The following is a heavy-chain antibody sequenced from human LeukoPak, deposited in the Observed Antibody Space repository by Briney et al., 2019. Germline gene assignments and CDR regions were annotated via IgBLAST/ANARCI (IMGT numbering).Heavy chain of an antibody. J-gene: IGHJ4*02. CDR2: ISAYNGNT. Sequence: ASVKVSCKASGYTFTSYGISWVRQAPGQGLEWMGWISAYNGNTNYAQKLQGRVTMTTDTSTSTAYMELRSLRSDDTAVYYRARSPGITMIVVVITPFDYWGQGTLVTVSS. CDR3: ARSPGITMIVVVITPFDY. V-gene: IGHV1-18*01. D-gene: IGHD3-22*01. CDR1: GYTFTSYG.